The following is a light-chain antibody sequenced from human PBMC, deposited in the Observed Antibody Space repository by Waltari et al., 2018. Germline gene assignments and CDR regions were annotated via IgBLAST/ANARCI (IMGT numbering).Light chain of an antibody. Sequence: IVMTQSPATLSVSPGERATLSCRASQSVSSNLAWYQQKPGQAPRLLIYGASVRATDIPARFSGSGFGTEFSLTISSLQSEDFAIYYCQQYKIWPPGSFGPGTKVD. CDR2: GAS. CDR1: QSVSSN. J-gene: IGKJ3*01. V-gene: IGKV3-15*01. CDR3: QQYKIWPPGS.